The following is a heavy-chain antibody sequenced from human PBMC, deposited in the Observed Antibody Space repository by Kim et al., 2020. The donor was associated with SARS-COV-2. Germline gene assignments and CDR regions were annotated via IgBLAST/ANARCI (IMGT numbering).Heavy chain of an antibody. CDR3: ARTPLNWGGYYYGMDV. CDR1: GFTFSSYS. Sequence: LSLTCAASGFTFSSYSMNWVRQAPGKGLEWVSSISSSSSYIYYADSVKGRFTISRDNAKNSLYLQMNSLRAEDTAVYYCARTPLNWGGYYYGMDVWGQGTTVTVSS. J-gene: IGHJ6*02. D-gene: IGHD7-27*01. CDR2: ISSSSSYI. V-gene: IGHV3-21*01.